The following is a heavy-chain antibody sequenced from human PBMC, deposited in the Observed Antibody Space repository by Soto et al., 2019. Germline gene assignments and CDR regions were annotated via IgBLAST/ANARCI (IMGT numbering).Heavy chain of an antibody. J-gene: IGHJ6*02. CDR3: ARGAIFGVVIRSYYYYGMDV. D-gene: IGHD3-3*01. CDR2: ISAYNGNT. CDR1: GYTFTSYG. V-gene: IGHV1-18*04. Sequence: GASVKVSCKASGYTFTSYGISCVRQAPGQGLEWMGWISAYNGNTNYAQKLQGRVTMTTDTSTSTAYMELRSLRYDDTAVYYCARGAIFGVVIRSYYYYGMDVWGQGTTVTVSS.